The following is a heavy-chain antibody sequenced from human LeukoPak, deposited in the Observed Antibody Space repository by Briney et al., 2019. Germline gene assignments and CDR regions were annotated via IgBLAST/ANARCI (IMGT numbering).Heavy chain of an antibody. D-gene: IGHD3-16*01. CDR1: GVSFSDSY. Sequence: PSETLSLTCAVTGVSFSDSYWSWIRQPPGKGLEWIGEITHSGSSKYNASLKTRVTISVDTSTNQFSLRMNSVTAADTAVYYCVRGIRSWGRKVLDHWGLGTLVTVSS. CDR3: VRGIRSWGRKVLDH. J-gene: IGHJ4*02. V-gene: IGHV4-34*01. CDR2: ITHSGSS.